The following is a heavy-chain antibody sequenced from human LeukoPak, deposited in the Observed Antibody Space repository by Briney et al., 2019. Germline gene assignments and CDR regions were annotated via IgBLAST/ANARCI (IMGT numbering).Heavy chain of an antibody. J-gene: IGHJ6*03. Sequence: SETLSLTCAVSGGSFSGYYWSWIRQPPGKGLEWIGEINHSGSTNYNPSLKSRVTISVDTSKNQFSLKLSSVTAADTAVYYCARVDRGVILFYYCMDVWGKGTTVTVSS. CDR3: ARVDRGVILFYYCMDV. CDR1: GGSFSGYY. D-gene: IGHD3-10*01. V-gene: IGHV4-34*01. CDR2: INHSGST.